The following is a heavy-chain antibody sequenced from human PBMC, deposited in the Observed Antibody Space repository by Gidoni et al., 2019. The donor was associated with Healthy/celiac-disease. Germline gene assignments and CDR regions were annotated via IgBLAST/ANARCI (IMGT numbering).Heavy chain of an antibody. V-gene: IGHV3-48*01. CDR3: ARDGATTLYGSGLGYYYYGMDV. J-gene: IGHJ6*04. D-gene: IGHD3-10*01. CDR1: GFTFSSYS. Sequence: EVQLVESGGGLVQPGGSLRLSCAASGFTFSSYSMNWVRQAPGKGLEWVSYISSSSSTIYYADSVKGRFTISRDNAKNSLYLQMNSLRAEDTAVYYCARDGATTLYGSGLGYYYYGMDVWGKGTTVTVSS. CDR2: ISSSSSTI.